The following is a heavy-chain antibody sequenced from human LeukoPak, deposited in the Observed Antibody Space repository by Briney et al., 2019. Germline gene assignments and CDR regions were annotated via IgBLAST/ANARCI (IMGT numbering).Heavy chain of an antibody. V-gene: IGHV3-33*01. Sequence: PGGSLRLSCAASGFTFSSYGMHWVRRAPGKGLEWVAVIWYDGSNKYYADSVKGRFTISRDNSKNTLYPQMNSLRAEDAAVYYCARSVGATIRKNLYFDYWGQGTLVTVSS. J-gene: IGHJ4*02. CDR3: ARSVGATIRKNLYFDY. CDR1: GFTFSSYG. CDR2: IWYDGSNK. D-gene: IGHD1-26*01.